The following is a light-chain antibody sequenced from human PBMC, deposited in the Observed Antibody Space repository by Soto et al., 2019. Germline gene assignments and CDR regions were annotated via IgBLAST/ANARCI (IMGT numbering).Light chain of an antibody. J-gene: IGLJ3*02. CDR1: SSDVGAYNF. Sequence: QSVLTQPASVSGSPGQSITISCTGTSSDVGAYNFVSWYQQHPGKAPKLMIFEVSNRPSGVSNRFSGSKSGNTASLTISGLQAEDEADYSCSSYTTSSTWVFGGGTKATVL. V-gene: IGLV2-14*01. CDR2: EVS. CDR3: SSYTTSSTWV.